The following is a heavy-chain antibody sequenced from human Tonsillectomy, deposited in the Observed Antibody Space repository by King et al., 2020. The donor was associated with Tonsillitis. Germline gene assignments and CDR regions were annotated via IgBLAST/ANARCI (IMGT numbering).Heavy chain of an antibody. CDR3: ARDYSYYENNAWYAAFDV. Sequence: VQLVESGGGLVQPGGSLSLSCAASGSTFGVYWMTWVRQAPGKGLEWVANIKYDGSDKHYVDFVKGRFTISRDNAKNSLYLPMNSLIAEDTAVYYCARDYSYYENNAWYAAFDVWGQGTMVTVSS. D-gene: IGHD3-16*01. J-gene: IGHJ3*01. CDR2: IKYDGSDK. V-gene: IGHV3-7*03. CDR1: GSTFGVYW.